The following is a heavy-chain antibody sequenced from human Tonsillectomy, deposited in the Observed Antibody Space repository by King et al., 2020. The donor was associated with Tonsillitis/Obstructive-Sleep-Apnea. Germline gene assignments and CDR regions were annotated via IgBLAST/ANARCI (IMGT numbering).Heavy chain of an antibody. CDR3: AKDSDPDSDGYRHFDY. V-gene: IGHV3-11*06. J-gene: IGHJ4*02. D-gene: IGHD3-22*01. Sequence: VQLVESGGGLVEPGGSLRLSCAASGFTFSDSYMSWIRQAPGKGLEWVSWISSSGSHTYYADSVKGRFTISRDKAKNSLYLQMNSLRAEDTAVYYCAKDSDPDSDGYRHFDYWGQGTLVTVSS. CDR2: ISSSGSHT. CDR1: GFTFSDSY.